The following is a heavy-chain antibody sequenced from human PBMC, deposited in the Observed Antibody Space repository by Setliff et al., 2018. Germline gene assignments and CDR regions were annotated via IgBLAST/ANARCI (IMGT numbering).Heavy chain of an antibody. Sequence: SVKVSCKVSGGTFSSYAISWVRQAPGQGLEWMGRIIPIFGTANYAQKFQGRVTLTADKSTSTAYMELSSLRSEETAVYYCARGRHPPWSGYPYYYMDVWGKGTTVTVSS. D-gene: IGHD3-3*01. CDR1: GGTFSSYA. J-gene: IGHJ6*03. CDR3: ARGRHPPWSGYPYYYMDV. CDR2: IIPIFGTA. V-gene: IGHV1-69*06.